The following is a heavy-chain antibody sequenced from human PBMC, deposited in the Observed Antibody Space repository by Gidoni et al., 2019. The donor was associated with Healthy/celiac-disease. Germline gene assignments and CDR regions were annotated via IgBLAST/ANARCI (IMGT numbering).Heavy chain of an antibody. V-gene: IGHV1-69*01. D-gene: IGHD4-17*01. CDR2: IIPIVGTA. CDR3: ARHDYGDYGRIDY. CDR1: VGPFSSWA. Sequence: QVQLVQSGAEVKKPVSSVKVSCKASVGPFSSWAIRWVRQAPGQGLEWMGGIIPIVGTANYAQTFQGRVTITADESTSTAYMELSSLRSEDTAVYYCARHDYGDYGRIDYWGQGTLVTVSS. J-gene: IGHJ4*02.